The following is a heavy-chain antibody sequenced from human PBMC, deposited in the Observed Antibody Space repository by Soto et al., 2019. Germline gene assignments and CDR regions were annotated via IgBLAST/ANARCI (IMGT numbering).Heavy chain of an antibody. CDR3: ARDSMRDYGDPRGYFDY. V-gene: IGHV1-69*01. J-gene: IGHJ4*02. CDR2: IIPIFGTA. Sequence: QVQLVQSGAEVKKPGSSVKVSYKASGGTFSSYAISWVRQAPGQGLEWMGGIIPIFGTANYAQKFQGRVTITADESTSTAYMELSSLRSEDTAVYYCARDSMRDYGDPRGYFDYWGQGTLVTVSS. CDR1: GGTFSSYA. D-gene: IGHD4-17*01.